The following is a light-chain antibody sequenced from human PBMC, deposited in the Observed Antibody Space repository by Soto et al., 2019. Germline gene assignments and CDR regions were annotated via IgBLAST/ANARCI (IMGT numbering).Light chain of an antibody. Sequence: EIVMTQSPATLSVSPGERATLSCRASQSVSSNLAWYQQKPGQAPRLLIYGAFTRATGIPARFSGSGSGTEFTLTISSLQSEDFGVYYWQQYKNWPPLTFGGGTKVEIK. CDR3: QQYKNWPPLT. V-gene: IGKV3-15*01. J-gene: IGKJ4*01. CDR2: GAF. CDR1: QSVSSN.